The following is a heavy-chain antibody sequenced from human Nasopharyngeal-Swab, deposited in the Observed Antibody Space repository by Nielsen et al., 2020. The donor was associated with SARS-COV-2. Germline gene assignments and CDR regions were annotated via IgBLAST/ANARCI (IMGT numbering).Heavy chain of an antibody. CDR3: ARDLGGAAAGNDY. CDR2: IWYDGSNK. Sequence: GGSLRLSCAASGFTFSRYGLHWVRQAPGQGLEWVAVIWYDGSNKYYADSVKGRFTISRDNSKNTLYLQMNSLRAEDTAVYYCARDLGGAAAGNDYWGQGTLVTVSS. J-gene: IGHJ4*02. D-gene: IGHD6-13*01. CDR1: GFTFSRYG. V-gene: IGHV3-33*01.